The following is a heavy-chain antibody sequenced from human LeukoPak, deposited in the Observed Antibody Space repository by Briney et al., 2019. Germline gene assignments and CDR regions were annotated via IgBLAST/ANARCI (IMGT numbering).Heavy chain of an antibody. CDR2: IRCSGVNT. CDR1: GFTFSNYD. V-gene: IGHV3-23*01. Sequence: TGGSLRLSCAASGFTFSNYDMSWVRQAPGKGREGVSAIRCSGVNTYYADSVKGRFTTSRDTSKNTLYLQMNSLRAEDTAVYYCAKGGLWDWFDPWGQGTLVTVSS. CDR3: AKGGLWDWFDP. D-gene: IGHD3-16*01. J-gene: IGHJ5*02.